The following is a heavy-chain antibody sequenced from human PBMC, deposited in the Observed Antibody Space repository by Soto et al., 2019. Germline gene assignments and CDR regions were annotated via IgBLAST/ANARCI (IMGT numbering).Heavy chain of an antibody. V-gene: IGHV3-48*02. J-gene: IGHJ3*02. CDR3: AARTYSSSWYRSFDI. D-gene: IGHD6-13*01. Sequence: EVQLVESGGGLVQPGGSLRLSCAASGFTFSSYSMNWVRQAPGKGLEWVSYISSSSSTIYYADSVKGRFTISRDNAKNSLYRQMNSLRDEDTAVYYCAARTYSSSWYRSFDIWGQGTMVTVSS. CDR2: ISSSSSTI. CDR1: GFTFSSYS.